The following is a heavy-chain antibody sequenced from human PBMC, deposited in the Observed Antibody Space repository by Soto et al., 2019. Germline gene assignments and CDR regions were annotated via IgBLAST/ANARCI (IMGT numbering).Heavy chain of an antibody. CDR2: ISAYNGAT. CDR3: ARDFTGWPPDGVDS. CDR1: GFTFTSYA. V-gene: IGHV1-18*01. Sequence: QVHLVQSGAEVKMPGASVKVSCKASGFTFTSYAFTWVRQAPGQGLEWMGWISAYNGATNYAQNFQGRVTMTTDSSTSTAYMELGSRTSDDTAVYFCARDFTGWPPDGVDSWGQGTLIIVSA. D-gene: IGHD3-16*01. J-gene: IGHJ4*02.